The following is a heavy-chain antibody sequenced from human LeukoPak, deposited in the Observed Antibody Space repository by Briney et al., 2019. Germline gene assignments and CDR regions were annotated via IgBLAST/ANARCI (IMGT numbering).Heavy chain of an antibody. CDR2: IYYSGST. CDR3: ASLVYHVYFDY. Sequence: SETLSLTCTVAGVSISNSSYGSGWIRQPPGNGLEWIGIIYYSGSTYDNPSLNRPLTISVDTSKNQFALRLSSVTAADTAVYYCASLVYHVYFDYWGQGTLVTVSS. J-gene: IGHJ4*02. CDR1: GVSISNSSYG. V-gene: IGHV4-39*01. D-gene: IGHD2-8*01.